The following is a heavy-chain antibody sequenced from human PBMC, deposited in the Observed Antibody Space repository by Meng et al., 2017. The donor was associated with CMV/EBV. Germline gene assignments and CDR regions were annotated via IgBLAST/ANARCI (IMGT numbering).Heavy chain of an antibody. CDR1: GYTFTGDY. J-gene: IGHJ4*02. V-gene: IGHV1-2*02. Sequence: QVQLGQSGAEEKKPGASVKVSCKASGYTFTGDYMHWVRQAPGKGLEWMGWLNPNSGGTNYAQKFQGRVTMTRDTSISTAYMELSRLRSDDTAVYYCARVGVRLGPFDYWGQGTLVTVSS. CDR2: LNPNSGGT. CDR3: ARVGVRLGPFDY. D-gene: IGHD1-26*01.